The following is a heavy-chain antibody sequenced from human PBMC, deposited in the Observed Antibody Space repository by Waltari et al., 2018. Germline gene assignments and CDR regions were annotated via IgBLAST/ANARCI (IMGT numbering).Heavy chain of an antibody. CDR2: NIPIFGTA. J-gene: IGHJ5*02. CDR3: ASSSQLEENWFDP. D-gene: IGHD1-1*01. V-gene: IGHV1-69*12. CDR1: GGTFSSYA. Sequence: QVQLVQSGAEVKKPGSSVKVSCKASGGTFSSYAISWVRPAPGQGLWLMGGNIPIFGTATHAQKFQGRVTITADESTSTAYMELSSLRSEDTAVYYCASSSQLEENWFDPWGQGTLVTVSS.